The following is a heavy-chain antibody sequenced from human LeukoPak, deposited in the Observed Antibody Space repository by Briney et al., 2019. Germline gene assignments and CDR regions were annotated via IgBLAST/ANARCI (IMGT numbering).Heavy chain of an antibody. CDR2: IYHSGST. Sequence: SETLSLTCTVSGYSISSGYYWGWIRQPPGKGLEWIGSIYHSGSTYYNPSLQSRVTISLDTSKNQFSLKLTSLTAADTAVYYCARGLSDVYWGQGTLVTVSS. J-gene: IGHJ4*02. V-gene: IGHV4-38-2*02. CDR1: GYSISSGYY. CDR3: ARGLSDVY.